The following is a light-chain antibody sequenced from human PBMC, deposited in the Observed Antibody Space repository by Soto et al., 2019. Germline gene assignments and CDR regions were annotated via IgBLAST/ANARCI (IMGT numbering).Light chain of an antibody. CDR1: NVGNKA. Sequence: QPVLTQPPSVSEAPGQRVTISCSGSNVGNKAVNWYQQLPGKAPKLLLYYDDMLSSGVSDRFSGSKSGTSASLAISGLQNDDDGDYYCAIWDDSVDGWVFGGGTKLTVL. CDR2: YDD. J-gene: IGLJ3*02. CDR3: AIWDDSVDGWV. V-gene: IGLV1-36*01.